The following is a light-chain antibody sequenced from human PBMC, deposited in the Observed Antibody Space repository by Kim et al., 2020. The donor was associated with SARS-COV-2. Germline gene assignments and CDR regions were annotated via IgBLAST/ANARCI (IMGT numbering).Light chain of an antibody. J-gene: IGKJ1*01. V-gene: IGKV1-39*01. CDR3: QQSYITPRT. Sequence: DIQMTQSPSSLSASIGDRVTITCRATQSISGYLNWYQQKPGKAPNLLISAASSLQSGVPSRFSGSGSGTDFTLSISSLEAEDFGTYYCQQSYITPRTFGQGTKVDIK. CDR2: AAS. CDR1: QSISGY.